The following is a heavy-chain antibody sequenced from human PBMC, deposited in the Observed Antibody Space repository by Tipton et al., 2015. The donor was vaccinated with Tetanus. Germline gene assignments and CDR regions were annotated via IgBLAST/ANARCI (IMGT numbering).Heavy chain of an antibody. CDR3: ARDFRPIFGVAHPFDS. V-gene: IGHV4-34*01. Sequence: GLVKPSETLSLSCAVYGGSLSGYHWSWIRQPPGKGLEWIGEINPSGGGSSNYDPSLKSRVTMSVDTSKKDFSVRLTSVTAADTAVYFCARDFRPIFGVAHPFDSWGQGTLVTVSS. J-gene: IGHJ5*01. CDR2: INPSGGGSS. CDR1: GGSLSGYH. D-gene: IGHD3-3*01.